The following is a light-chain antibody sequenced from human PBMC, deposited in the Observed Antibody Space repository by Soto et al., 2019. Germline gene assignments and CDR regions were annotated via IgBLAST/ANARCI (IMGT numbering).Light chain of an antibody. J-gene: IGKJ2*01. CDR3: QQYGDSPPNT. CDR1: QSVSSN. Sequence: EIVMTQSPATLSVSPGERATLSCRASQSVSSNLAWYQQKPGQAPRLLIYGASTRATGIPDRFSGSGSGTDFTLTISRLEPEDFAVYYCQQYGDSPPNTFGQGTKLEIK. V-gene: IGKV3D-15*01. CDR2: GAS.